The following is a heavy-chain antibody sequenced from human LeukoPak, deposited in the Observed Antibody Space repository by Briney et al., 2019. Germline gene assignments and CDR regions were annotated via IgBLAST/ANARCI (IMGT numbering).Heavy chain of an antibody. CDR3: AKSRVRYSLDYFDY. CDR1: GFIFKNFG. J-gene: IGHJ4*02. CDR2: IRYDGSRT. V-gene: IGHV3-30*02. Sequence: GGSLRLPCAASGFIFKNFGMYWVRQAPGKGLDWVAFIRYDGSRTYYTDSVKGRFTISRDNSVNTLYLQMNSLRAADTAVYYCAKSRVRYSLDYFDYWGQGTLVTVSS. D-gene: IGHD5-18*01.